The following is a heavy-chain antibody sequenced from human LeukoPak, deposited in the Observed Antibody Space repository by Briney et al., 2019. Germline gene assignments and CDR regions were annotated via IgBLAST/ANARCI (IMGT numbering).Heavy chain of an antibody. D-gene: IGHD3-10*01. CDR3: ARESGSYFNWFDP. J-gene: IGHJ5*02. CDR2: IYYSGST. V-gene: IGHV4-59*01. CDR1: GGPISSYY. Sequence: ASETLSLTCTVSGGPISSYYWSWIRQPPGRGLEWIGYIYYSGSTDYNPSLKSRVTISVDTSKNQFSLKLSSVTAADTAMYYCARESGSYFNWFDPWGQGTLVTVSS.